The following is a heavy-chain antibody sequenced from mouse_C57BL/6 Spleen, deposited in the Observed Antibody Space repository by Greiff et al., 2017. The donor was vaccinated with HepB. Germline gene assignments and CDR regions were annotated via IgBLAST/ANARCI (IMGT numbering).Heavy chain of an antibody. Sequence: EVQLKESGPGMVKPSQSLSLTCTVTGYSITSGYDWHWIRHFPGNKLEWMGYISYSGSTNYNPSLKSRISITHDTSKNHFFLKLNSVTTEDTATYYCAREGDYYGSLDYWGQGTSVTVSS. CDR2: ISYSGST. CDR1: GYSITSGYD. V-gene: IGHV3-1*01. CDR3: AREGDYYGSLDY. D-gene: IGHD1-1*01. J-gene: IGHJ4*01.